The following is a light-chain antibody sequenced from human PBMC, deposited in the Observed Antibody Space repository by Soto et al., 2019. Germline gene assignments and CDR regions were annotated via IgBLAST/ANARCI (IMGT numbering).Light chain of an antibody. Sequence: QSALTQPASVSGSPGQSITISCTGTSSDIGAYNYVFWYQQHPGKVPKLMIYEVSNRPSGVSNRFSGSKSGNSASLTISGLQAEDEADYFCSSYTSTNTLFVFGTGTKVTVL. CDR3: SSYTSTNTLFV. CDR1: SSDIGAYNY. J-gene: IGLJ1*01. V-gene: IGLV2-14*01. CDR2: EVS.